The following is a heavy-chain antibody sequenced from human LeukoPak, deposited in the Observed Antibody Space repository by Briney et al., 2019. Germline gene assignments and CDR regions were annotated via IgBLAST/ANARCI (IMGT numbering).Heavy chain of an antibody. Sequence: SETLSLTCTVSGGSNSSTGYYWTWIRQPAGKGLEWIGHIDNSGSANCNPSLKSRVTISVDTSKNQFSLNLTSVTAADTAVYYCARDCEFCDLLFYMNVWGKGTTVTVSS. J-gene: IGHJ6*03. CDR3: ARDCEFCDLLFYMNV. CDR1: GGSNSSTGYY. V-gene: IGHV4-61*09. CDR2: IDNSGSA. D-gene: IGHD3-16*01.